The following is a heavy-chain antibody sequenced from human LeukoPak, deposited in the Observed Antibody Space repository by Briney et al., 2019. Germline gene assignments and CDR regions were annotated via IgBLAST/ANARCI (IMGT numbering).Heavy chain of an antibody. V-gene: IGHV3-48*01. J-gene: IGHJ4*02. CDR2: MSSDSGAI. Sequence: AGGSLRLSCAASGFTFSTYMMNWVRQAPGKGLEWLSYMSSDSGAIYYADSVQARFTISRDNAHKSLYLQMNSLRVEDTAVYYCVRELAYWGQGALVTVSS. CDR1: GFTFSTYM. CDR3: VRELAY. D-gene: IGHD1-1*01.